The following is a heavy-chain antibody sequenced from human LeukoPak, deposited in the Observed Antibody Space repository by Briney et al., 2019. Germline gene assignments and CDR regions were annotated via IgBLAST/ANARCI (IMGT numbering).Heavy chain of an antibody. CDR2: IYYSGST. J-gene: IGHJ5*02. V-gene: IGHV4-30-4*08. D-gene: IGHD4-17*01. Sequence: SETLSLTCTVSGGSISSGDYYWGWNRQGQGKGLEWIVYIYYSGSTYYTPSLKSPVTISVDTSTNQFSLKLSSVTAADTAVYYCARALDDYGDQTGLGPWGQGTLVTVSS. CDR3: ARALDDYGDQTGLGP. CDR1: GGSISSGDYY.